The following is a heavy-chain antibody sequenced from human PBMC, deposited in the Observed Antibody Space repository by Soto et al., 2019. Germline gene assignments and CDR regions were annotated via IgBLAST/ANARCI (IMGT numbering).Heavy chain of an antibody. CDR1: GFSLSTSGMC. V-gene: IGHV2-70*01. J-gene: IGHJ3*02. CDR2: IDWHDDK. CDR3: ARIQVGRYFDWQIQVGVFDI. Sequence: PTLVNPTQTLTLTCTFSGFSLSTSGMCVSWIRQPPGKALEWLALIDWHDDKYYSTSLKTRLTISKDTSKNQVFLTLTNMDPVDTATYYCARIQVGRYFDWQIQVGVFDIWGQGTMVTVSS. D-gene: IGHD3-9*01.